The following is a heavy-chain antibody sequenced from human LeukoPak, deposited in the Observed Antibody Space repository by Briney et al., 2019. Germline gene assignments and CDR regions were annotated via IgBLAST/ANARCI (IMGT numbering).Heavy chain of an antibody. D-gene: IGHD3-3*01. J-gene: IGHJ4*02. V-gene: IGHV3-7*01. CDR1: GFTFSSYW. Sequence: PGGSLRLSCAASGFTFSSYWMSWVRQAPGKGLEWVANIKQDGSEKYYVDSVKGRFTISRDNAKNSLYLQMNSLRAEDTAVYYCARASYDFWSGSVFLDYWGQGTLVTVSS. CDR3: ARASYDFWSGSVFLDY. CDR2: IKQDGSEK.